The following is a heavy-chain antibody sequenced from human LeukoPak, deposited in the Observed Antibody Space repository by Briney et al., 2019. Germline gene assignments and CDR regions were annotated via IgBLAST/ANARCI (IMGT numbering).Heavy chain of an antibody. V-gene: IGHV4-34*01. CDR3: ARGQGATVPQVGKSWLDP. D-gene: IGHD1-26*01. CDR2: VNEVGGT. CDR1: IDSFSNYH. J-gene: IGHJ5*02. Sequence: SETLSLTCAVYIDSFSNYHWNWIRQTPSKGLEWIGEVNEVGGTNISPSLRNRVILSVDTSKNQFFLKLISVTVADTAVYYCARGQGATVPQVGKSWLDPWGQGTRVTVSS.